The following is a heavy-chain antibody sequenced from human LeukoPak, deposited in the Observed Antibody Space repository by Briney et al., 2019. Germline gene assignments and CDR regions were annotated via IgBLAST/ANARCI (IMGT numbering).Heavy chain of an antibody. CDR1: GGSISSYY. Sequence: SETLSLTCTVSGGSISSYYWGWIRQPPGKGLEWIGSMYYSGSTYYNPSLKSRVTISINMSKNQFSRKLTSVTAADTAVYYCARMSFVRGSSLDYWGQGILVTVSS. D-gene: IGHD6-6*01. V-gene: IGHV4-39*07. CDR3: ARMSFVRGSSLDY. CDR2: MYYSGST. J-gene: IGHJ4*02.